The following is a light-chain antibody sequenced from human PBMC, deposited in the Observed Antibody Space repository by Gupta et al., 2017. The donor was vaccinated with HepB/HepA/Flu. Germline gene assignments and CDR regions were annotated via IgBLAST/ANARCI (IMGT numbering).Light chain of an antibody. CDR1: SSDVGGYNH. V-gene: IGLV2-14*01. J-gene: IGLJ2*01. Sequence: QSALTQPASVSGSPGPSVTISCTVTSSDVGGYNHVSWYQQHPGKAPKLLILDVSNRPSGVSNRFSGSKSGNTASLTISGLQAEDEADYHCSSCTDTGALVIFGGGTKVTVL. CDR3: SSCTDTGALVI. CDR2: DVS.